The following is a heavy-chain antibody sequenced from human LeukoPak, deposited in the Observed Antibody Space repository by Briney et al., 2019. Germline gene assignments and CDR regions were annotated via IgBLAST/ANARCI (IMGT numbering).Heavy chain of an antibody. CDR3: AIRYSGYGEIDY. J-gene: IGHJ4*02. CDR2: FDPEDGET. CDR1: GYTLTELS. D-gene: IGHD5-12*01. V-gene: IGHV1-24*01. Sequence: ASVKVSCKVSGYTLTELSMHWVRQAPGKGLEWMGGFDPEDGETIYAQKFQGRVTMTEDTSTDTAYMELSSLRSEDTAVYYCAIRYSGYGEIDYWRQGTLVTVSS.